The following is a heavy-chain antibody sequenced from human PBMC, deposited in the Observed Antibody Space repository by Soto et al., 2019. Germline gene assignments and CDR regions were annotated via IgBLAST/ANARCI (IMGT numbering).Heavy chain of an antibody. CDR3: ARTGDGHHDFLDY. D-gene: IGHD1-1*01. CDR2: INQDGNED. J-gene: IGHJ4*02. V-gene: IGHV3-7*01. CDR1: GFTFRSYW. Sequence: GGSLRLSCAASGFTFRSYWMNWVRQAPGKELEWVANINQDGNEDNLLDSVKGRFTISRDNAKNSLFLQMNSLGVDDTAVYYCARTGDGHHDFLDYWGQGALVTVSS.